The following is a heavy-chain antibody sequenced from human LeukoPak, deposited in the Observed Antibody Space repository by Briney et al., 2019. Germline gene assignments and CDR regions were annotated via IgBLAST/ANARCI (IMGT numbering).Heavy chain of an antibody. CDR1: GGSISSGGYS. CDR2: IYHSGST. D-gene: IGHD2-15*01. J-gene: IGHJ4*02. Sequence: SETLSLTCAVSGGSISSGGYSWSWIRQPPGTGLEWIGYIYHSGSTYYNPSLKSRVTISVDRSKNQFSLKLSSVTAADTAVYYCARGRCSGGSCYIHDYWGQGTLVTVSS. V-gene: IGHV4-30-2*01. CDR3: ARGRCSGGSCYIHDY.